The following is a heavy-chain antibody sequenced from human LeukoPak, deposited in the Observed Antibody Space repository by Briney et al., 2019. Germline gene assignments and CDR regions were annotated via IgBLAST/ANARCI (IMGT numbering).Heavy chain of an antibody. V-gene: IGHV3-23*01. CDR1: GFTFSSYA. D-gene: IGHD1-7*01. CDR2: ISGSGGST. Sequence: GGSLRLSCAASGFTFSSYAMSWVRQAPGKGLEWVSAISGSGGSTYYADSVKDRFTISRDNSKNTLYLQMNSLRAEDTAVYYCAKSTLRVITGTPIDYWGQGTLVTVSS. CDR3: AKSTLRVITGTPIDY. J-gene: IGHJ4*02.